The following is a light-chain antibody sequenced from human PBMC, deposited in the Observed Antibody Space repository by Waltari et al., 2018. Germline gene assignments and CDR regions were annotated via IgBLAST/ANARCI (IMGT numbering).Light chain of an antibody. V-gene: IGKV1-39*01. CDR2: TAS. J-gene: IGKJ2*01. Sequence: DIQMTQTPSSLSPSVGDRVTITCRASQSIAGHLNWFQQQPGRAPKLLIHTASSLQSGVPSRFSGSGSGTHFTLIISSLQREDFATYFCQQTYITPYTFGQGTKLEIK. CDR3: QQTYITPYT. CDR1: QSIAGH.